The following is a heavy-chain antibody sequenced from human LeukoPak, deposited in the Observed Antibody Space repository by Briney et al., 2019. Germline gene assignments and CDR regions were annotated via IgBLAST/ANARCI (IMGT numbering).Heavy chain of an antibody. CDR2: IETDGSST. CDR3: ARDPSSWNGFFDS. D-gene: IGHD6-13*01. Sequence: GGSLRLACEVSRFTFRSFWMRWVRQAAGGGLMWVSRIETDGSSTNYADSVKGRFTISRDNARNTVYLQMNSLRADDTAVYYCARDPSSWNGFFDSWGQGTLVTVFS. J-gene: IGHJ4*02. V-gene: IGHV3-74*01. CDR1: RFTFRSFW.